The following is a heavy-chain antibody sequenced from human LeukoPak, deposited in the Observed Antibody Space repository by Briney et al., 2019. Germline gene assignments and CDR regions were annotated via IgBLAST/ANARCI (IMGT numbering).Heavy chain of an antibody. CDR1: GGTFSSYA. D-gene: IGHD1-26*01. V-gene: IGHV1-69*13. J-gene: IGHJ5*02. CDR2: IIPIFGTA. Sequence: GASVKVSCKASGGTFSSYAISWVRQAPGQGLEWMGGIIPIFGTANYAQKFQGRVTITADESTSTAYMELSSLRSEDTAVYYCAREAGLGGEIVGATTPNWFDPWGQGTLVTVSS. CDR3: AREAGLGGEIVGATTPNWFDP.